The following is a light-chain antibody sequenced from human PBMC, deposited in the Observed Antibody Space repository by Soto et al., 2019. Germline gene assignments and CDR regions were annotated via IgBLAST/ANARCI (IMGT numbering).Light chain of an antibody. Sequence: EIVLTQSPGTLSLSPGERATLSCRASQSFSNSYLGWYQQKPGQAPRLLIYDAYTRATGVGDRFTGSGSATDFSLTITSLEPEDFAVYYCQQRGKWPSTFGPGTKVDIK. CDR1: QSFSNSY. V-gene: IGKV3D-20*02. CDR2: DAY. CDR3: QQRGKWPST. J-gene: IGKJ2*02.